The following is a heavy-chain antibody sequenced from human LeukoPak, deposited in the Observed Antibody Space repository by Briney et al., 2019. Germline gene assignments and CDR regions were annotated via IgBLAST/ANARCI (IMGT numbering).Heavy chain of an antibody. CDR2: ISGSGGST. Sequence: PGGSLRLSCAASGFTFSSYAMNWVRQAPGKGLEWVSAISGSGGSTNYADSVKGRFTISRDDSKNTLYLQMNRLRAEDTAVYYCAKETSSSFDYWGQGTLVTVSS. J-gene: IGHJ4*02. V-gene: IGHV3-23*01. D-gene: IGHD6-6*01. CDR3: AKETSSSFDY. CDR1: GFTFSSYA.